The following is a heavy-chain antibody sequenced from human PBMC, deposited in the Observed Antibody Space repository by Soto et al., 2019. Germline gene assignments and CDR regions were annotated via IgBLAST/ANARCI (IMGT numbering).Heavy chain of an antibody. Sequence: ASVKVSCKASGYTFPSYGISWVRQAPGQGLEWMGWISAYNGNTYYSQKMQARVTITRDTSASTAYMELSRLRSEDTAVYYCARSRVRGGYYFDYWGQGALVPVSS. CDR2: ISAYNGNT. V-gene: IGHV1-18*01. CDR1: GYTFPSYG. CDR3: ARSRVRGGYYFDY. J-gene: IGHJ4*02. D-gene: IGHD3-16*01.